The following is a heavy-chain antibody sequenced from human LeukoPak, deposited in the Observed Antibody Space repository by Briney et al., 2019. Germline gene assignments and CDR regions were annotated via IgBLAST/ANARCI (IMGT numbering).Heavy chain of an antibody. CDR3: ARTGGWGRYYYYMDV. D-gene: IGHD6-19*01. V-gene: IGHV4-4*07. CDR2: IYTSGST. J-gene: IGHJ6*03. Sequence: PSETLSLTCTVSGGSISSYYWSWIRQPAGKGLEWIGRIYTSGSTNYNPSLKSRVTMSVDTSKNQFSLKLSSVTAADTAVYYCARTGGWGRYYYYMDVWGKGTTVTVSS. CDR1: GGSISSYY.